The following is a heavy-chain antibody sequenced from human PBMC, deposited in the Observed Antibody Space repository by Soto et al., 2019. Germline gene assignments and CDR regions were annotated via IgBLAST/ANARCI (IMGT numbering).Heavy chain of an antibody. Sequence: QVQLQESGPGLVKPSETLSLTCTVSGDSVSRGSKCWSWIRQPPGKALEWIAYLCSSGSTNYNTSPKSRVTISRDTSKNQFSLGMTSVTAEDTAVYYCSRSGGGSGSLGGQGTLVTVSS. CDR2: LCSSGST. J-gene: IGHJ4*02. D-gene: IGHD6-19*01. V-gene: IGHV4-61*01. CDR3: SRSGGGSGSL. CDR1: GDSVSRGSKC.